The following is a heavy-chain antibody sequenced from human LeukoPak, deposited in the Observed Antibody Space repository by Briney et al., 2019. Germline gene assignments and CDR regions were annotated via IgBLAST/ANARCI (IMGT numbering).Heavy chain of an antibody. CDR3: AKAFYYYGSSGYSSPPDY. CDR2: ISYDGSNK. V-gene: IGHV3-30*18. Sequence: GGSLRLSCAASGFTFSSYGMHWVRQAPGKGLEWVAVISYDGSNKYYADSVKGRFTISRDNSKNTLYLQMNSLRAEDTAVYYCAKAFYYYGSSGYSSPPDYWGQGTLVTVSS. J-gene: IGHJ4*02. CDR1: GFTFSSYG. D-gene: IGHD3-22*01.